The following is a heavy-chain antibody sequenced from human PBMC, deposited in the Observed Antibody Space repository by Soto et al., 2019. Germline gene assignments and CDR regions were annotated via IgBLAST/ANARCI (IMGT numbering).Heavy chain of an antibody. Sequence: QVQLVQSGAEVKKPGSSVKVSCKAYGGSFRSYAVNWVRQAPGQGLECLGGIIPIFGTPNYAQKFHGRVSITADESTSTVYMDLISLTSEDTAVYYCAYSANHRYFFDSWGQGTLVTVSS. D-gene: IGHD5-18*01. J-gene: IGHJ5*01. CDR3: AYSANHRYFFDS. V-gene: IGHV1-69*12. CDR1: GGSFRSYA. CDR2: IIPIFGTP.